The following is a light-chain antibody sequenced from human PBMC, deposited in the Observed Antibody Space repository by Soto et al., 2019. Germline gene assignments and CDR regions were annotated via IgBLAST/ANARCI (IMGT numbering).Light chain of an antibody. CDR2: HAS. V-gene: IGKV3-15*01. CDR1: QSVTRN. J-gene: IGKJ5*01. CDR3: QQYNDWPPIT. Sequence: EIVLTQSPVILSVSPGESATLSCRASQSVTRNLAWYQQIPGQAPRLLVYHASVRATGIPARFSGSGSGTEFSLTISNLQSEDFAVYFCQQYNDWPPITFGQVTRLEIK.